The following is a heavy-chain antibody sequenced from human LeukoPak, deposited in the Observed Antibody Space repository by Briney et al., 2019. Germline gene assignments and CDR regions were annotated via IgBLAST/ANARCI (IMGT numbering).Heavy chain of an antibody. V-gene: IGHV4-59*01. D-gene: IGHD3-22*01. CDR2: IYYSGST. CDR1: GGSISSYY. J-gene: IGHJ4*02. CDR3: ARQYYYDSPFDY. Sequence: SETLSLTCTVSGGSISSYYWSWIRRPPGKGLEWIGYIYYSGSTNYNPSLKSRVTISVDTSKNQFSLKLSSVTAADTAVYYCARQYYYDSPFDYWGQGTLVTVSS.